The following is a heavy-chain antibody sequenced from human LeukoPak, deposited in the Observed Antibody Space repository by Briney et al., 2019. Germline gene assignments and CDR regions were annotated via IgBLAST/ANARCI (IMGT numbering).Heavy chain of an antibody. V-gene: IGHV3-21*05. CDR2: IATTTSYT. Sequence: PERSLRLSCAASGFTFSSYALHWVRQAPGKGLEWVSYIATTTSYTTYADSVKGRFTISRDNAKNSLFLQMNSLRAEDTAVYYCARQLYYYDSRPFDYWGQGTLVTVSS. CDR3: ARQLYYYDSRPFDY. J-gene: IGHJ4*02. D-gene: IGHD3-22*01. CDR1: GFTFSSYA.